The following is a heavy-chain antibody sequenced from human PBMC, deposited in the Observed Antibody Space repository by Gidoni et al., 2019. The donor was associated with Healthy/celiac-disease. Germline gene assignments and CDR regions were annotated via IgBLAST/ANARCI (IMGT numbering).Heavy chain of an antibody. CDR1: GFTFSSYD. J-gene: IGHJ4*02. D-gene: IGHD3-3*01. CDR3: AKRPISNGVWFFDY. V-gene: IGHV3-23*01. Sequence: EVQLLESGGGLVQPGGSLRLSCAASGFTFSSYDMSWVRQAPGKGLEWVSASSGSGGSTYYADSVKGRFTISRDNSKNTLYLQMNSLRAEDTAVYYCAKRPISNGVWFFDYWGQGTLVTVSS. CDR2: SSGSGGST.